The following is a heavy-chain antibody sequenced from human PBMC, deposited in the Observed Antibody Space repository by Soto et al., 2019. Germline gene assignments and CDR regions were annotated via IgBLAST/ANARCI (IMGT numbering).Heavy chain of an antibody. J-gene: IGHJ6*02. V-gene: IGHV4-59*08. Sequence: SETLSLTCTVSGGSISSYYWSWIRQPPGKGLEWIGYIYYSGSTNYNPSLKSRVTISVDTSKNRFSLKLSSVTAADTAVYYCARARRDGYYYGMDVWGQGTTVTVSS. CDR1: GGSISSYY. CDR2: IYYSGST. CDR3: ARARRDGYYYGMDV.